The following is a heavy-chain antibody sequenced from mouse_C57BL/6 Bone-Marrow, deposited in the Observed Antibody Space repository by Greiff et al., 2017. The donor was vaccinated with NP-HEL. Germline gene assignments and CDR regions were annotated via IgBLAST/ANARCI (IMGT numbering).Heavy chain of an antibody. Sequence: VQLQQPGAELVRPGSSVKLSCKASGYTFTSYWMDWVKQRPGQGLEWIGNIYPSDSETHYNQKFKDKATLTVDKSSSTAYMQLSSLTSEDSAVYYCARDYDSSPFFADRGKGTLVTV. J-gene: IGHJ3*01. CDR1: GYTFTSYW. V-gene: IGHV1-61*01. CDR2: IYPSDSET. CDR3: ARDYDSSPFFAD. D-gene: IGHD1-1*01.